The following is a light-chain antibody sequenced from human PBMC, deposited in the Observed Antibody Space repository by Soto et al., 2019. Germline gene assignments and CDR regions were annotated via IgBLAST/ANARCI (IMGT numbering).Light chain of an antibody. CDR3: AAWDDSLSGPV. CDR2: RNN. Sequence: QSVLTQPPSASGTRGQRVTISCSGSSSNIGSNYVYWYQQLPGTAPKLLIYRNNQRPSGVPDRFSGSKSGTSASLAISGLRSEDEADYYCAAWDDSLSGPVFGGGTKVTDL. CDR1: SSNIGSNY. J-gene: IGLJ2*01. V-gene: IGLV1-47*01.